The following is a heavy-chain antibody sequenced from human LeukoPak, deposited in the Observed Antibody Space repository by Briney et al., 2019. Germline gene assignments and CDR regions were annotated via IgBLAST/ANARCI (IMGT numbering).Heavy chain of an antibody. D-gene: IGHD2-15*01. CDR3: ARGRPVVYFDY. Sequence: SETLSLTYTVSGYSISSDYFWGWIRQPPGKGLEWIGSIYHSGSTYYNPSLKSRVTISVDTSKNQFSLKLSSVTAADTAVYYCARGRPVVYFDYWGQGTLVTVSS. CDR2: IYHSGST. V-gene: IGHV4-38-2*02. CDR1: GYSISSDYF. J-gene: IGHJ4*02.